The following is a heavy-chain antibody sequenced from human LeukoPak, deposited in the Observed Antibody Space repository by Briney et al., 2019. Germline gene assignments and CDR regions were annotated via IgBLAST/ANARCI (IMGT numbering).Heavy chain of an antibody. CDR1: GGSISNYY. Sequence: PSETLSLTCTVSGGSISNYYWSWIRQPPGKGLDWIGYIYYTGSTSYNPSLKSRVTISVDTSKNQLSLKLSSVTAADTAVYYCAGDVPAAPWDYYYVDVWGKGTTVTVSS. J-gene: IGHJ6*03. CDR3: AGDVPAAPWDYYYVDV. D-gene: IGHD2-2*01. CDR2: IYYTGST. V-gene: IGHV4-59*12.